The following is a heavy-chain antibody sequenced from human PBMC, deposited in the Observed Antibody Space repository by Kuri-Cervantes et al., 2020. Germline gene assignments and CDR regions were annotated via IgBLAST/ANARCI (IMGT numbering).Heavy chain of an antibody. Sequence: GESLKISCAASGFTFSSYGMHWVRQAPGKGLEWVAVISYDGSNKYYADSVKGRLTISRDNSKNTLYLQMNSLRAEDTAVYYCAKAPPWRLGGGFDYWGQGTLVTVSS. CDR3: AKAPPWRLGGGFDY. V-gene: IGHV3-30*18. CDR2: ISYDGSNK. CDR1: GFTFSSYG. D-gene: IGHD3-10*01. J-gene: IGHJ4*02.